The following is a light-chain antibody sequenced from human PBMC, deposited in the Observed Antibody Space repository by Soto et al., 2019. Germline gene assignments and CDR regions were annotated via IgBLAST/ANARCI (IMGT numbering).Light chain of an antibody. CDR3: QRYNSYSEA. V-gene: IGKV1-5*03. CDR2: KAS. Sequence: DIQMTQSPSTLSVSVGDRVTITCRASQTISSWLAWYQQKPGKAPNLLIYKASTLKSGVPSRFSGSGSGTEVTITISGLKEDDGATYYCQRYNSYSEAFGQGTKVDIK. CDR1: QTISSW. J-gene: IGKJ1*01.